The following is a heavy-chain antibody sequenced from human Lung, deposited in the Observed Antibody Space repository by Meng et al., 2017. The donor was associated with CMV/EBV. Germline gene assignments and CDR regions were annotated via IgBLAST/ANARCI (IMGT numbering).Heavy chain of an antibody. CDR2: IRYDGSNK. J-gene: IGHJ4*02. CDR3: AKDELAAAGTETFRSYAY. Sequence: GESXKISCAASGFTFSSYGMHWVRQAPGKGLEWVAFIRYDGSNKYYADSVKGRFTISRDNSKNTLYLQMNSLRAEDTAVYYCAKDELAAAGTETFRSYAYWGQGXLVTVSS. V-gene: IGHV3-30*02. CDR1: GFTFSSYG. D-gene: IGHD6-13*01.